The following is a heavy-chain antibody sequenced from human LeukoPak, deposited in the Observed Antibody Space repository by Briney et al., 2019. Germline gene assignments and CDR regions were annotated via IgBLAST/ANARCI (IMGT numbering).Heavy chain of an antibody. Sequence: GGSLRLSCAASGFTFSNYAMSWVRQAPGKGLEWVSTISGSGSNTYYADSVKGRFTISRDNSKNTLYLQMNSLRAEDTAVYYCARDSRGILSLAFDIWGQGTMVTVSS. CDR3: ARDSRGILSLAFDI. CDR2: ISGSGSNT. J-gene: IGHJ3*02. D-gene: IGHD6-19*01. CDR1: GFTFSNYA. V-gene: IGHV3-23*01.